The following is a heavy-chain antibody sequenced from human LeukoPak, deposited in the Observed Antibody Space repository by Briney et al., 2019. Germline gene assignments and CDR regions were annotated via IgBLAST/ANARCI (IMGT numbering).Heavy chain of an antibody. CDR3: ARYPDINFDY. CDR1: GASLSSDY. V-gene: IGHV4-59*06. D-gene: IGHD5-12*01. J-gene: IGHJ4*02. CDR2: IYYSGST. Sequence: SETLSLTCTVSGASLSSDYWSWIRQHPGKGLEWIGYIYYSGSTYYNPSLKSRVTISVDTSKNQFSLKLSSVTAADTAVYYCARYPDINFDYWGQGTLVTVSS.